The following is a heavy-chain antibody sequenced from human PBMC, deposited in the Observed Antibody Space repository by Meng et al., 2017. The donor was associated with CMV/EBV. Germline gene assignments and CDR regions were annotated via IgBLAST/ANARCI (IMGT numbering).Heavy chain of an antibody. CDR2: IYYSGST. V-gene: IGHV4-39*01. CDR1: GGSISGSSYY. CDR3: AKLERGTKDAFDI. Sequence: GSLRLSCTVSGGSISGSSYYWGWIRQPPGKGLEWIGSIYYSGSTYYNPSLKSRVTISVDTSKNQFSLKLSSVTAADTAVYYCAKLERGTKDAFDIWGQGTMVTVSS. J-gene: IGHJ3*02. D-gene: IGHD1-14*01.